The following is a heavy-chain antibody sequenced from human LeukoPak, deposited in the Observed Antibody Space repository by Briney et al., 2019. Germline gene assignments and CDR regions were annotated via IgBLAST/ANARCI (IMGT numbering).Heavy chain of an antibody. Sequence: GGSLRLSCAASGFTVSSSSMNRVRLGPGKGLEWVSVISSDGNTYDAASVKGRFTISRDNSRNTLSLQMHGLRADDTAVYYCARGQEQFSSPWQWGPRRKNFYYYGMDVWGQGTTVAVSS. V-gene: IGHV3-66*01. CDR2: ISSDGNT. CDR1: GFTVSSSS. CDR3: ARGQEQFSSPWQWGPRRKNFYYYGMDV. J-gene: IGHJ6*02. D-gene: IGHD6-19*01.